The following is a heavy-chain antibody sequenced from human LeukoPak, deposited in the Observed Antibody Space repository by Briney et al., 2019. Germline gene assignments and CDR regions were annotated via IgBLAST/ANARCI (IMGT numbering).Heavy chain of an antibody. CDR3: ARGIYYDSSGYYDY. D-gene: IGHD3-22*01. CDR2: MNPNSGNA. Sequence: ASVKVSCKASGYTFTSYDINWVRQATGQGLEWMGWMNPNSGNAGYAQKFQGRVTITRNTSISTAYMELSSLRSEDTAVYYCARGIYYDSSGYYDYWGQGTLVTVSS. V-gene: IGHV1-8*03. J-gene: IGHJ4*02. CDR1: GYTFTSYD.